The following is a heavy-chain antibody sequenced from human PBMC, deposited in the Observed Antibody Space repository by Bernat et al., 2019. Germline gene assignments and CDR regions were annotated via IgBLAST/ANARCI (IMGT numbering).Heavy chain of an antibody. J-gene: IGHJ1*01. CDR3: STDEGGYLQH. CDR1: GFTFSSYG. CDR2: IKTKITGGAT. Sequence: VQLVESGGGVVQPGRSLRLSCAASGFTFSSYGMHWVRQAPGKGLEWVGRIKTKITGGATDCAAPVKGRFTISRDDSNNTLWLQMNSLKTEDTAVYYCSTDEGGYLQHWGQGTLVNVSS. V-gene: IGHV3-15*01. D-gene: IGHD3-16*01.